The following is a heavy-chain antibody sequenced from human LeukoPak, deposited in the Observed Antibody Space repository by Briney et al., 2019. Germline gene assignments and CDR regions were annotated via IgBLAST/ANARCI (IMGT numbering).Heavy chain of an antibody. V-gene: IGHV3-11*03. J-gene: IGHJ4*02. Sequence: GGSLRLSCAASGFTFSDYYMSGIRQAPGKGLEWVSYISGSGGHTTYTDSVKGRFTISRDNAKNSLYLQMNSLRAEDTAVYYCARLGIIQAAGTYDHWGQGTLVTVSS. D-gene: IGHD6-13*01. CDR3: ARLGIIQAAGTYDH. CDR2: ISGSGGHT. CDR1: GFTFSDYY.